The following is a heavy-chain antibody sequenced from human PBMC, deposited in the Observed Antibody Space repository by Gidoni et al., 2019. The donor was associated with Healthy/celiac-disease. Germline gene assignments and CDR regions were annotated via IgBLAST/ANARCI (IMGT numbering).Heavy chain of an antibody. CDR1: GFTFSSYS. J-gene: IGHJ4*02. V-gene: IGHV3-21*01. CDR3: ARDSSGYYPPLLY. CDR2: ISSRSSYI. D-gene: IGHD3-22*01. Sequence: EVQLVESGGGLVKPGGSLRLSCAASGFTFSSYSMNWVRQAPGKGLEWVSSISSRSSYIDYADSVKGRFTISRDNAKNSLYLQMNSLRAEDTAVYYCARDSSGYYPPLLYWGQGTLVTVSS.